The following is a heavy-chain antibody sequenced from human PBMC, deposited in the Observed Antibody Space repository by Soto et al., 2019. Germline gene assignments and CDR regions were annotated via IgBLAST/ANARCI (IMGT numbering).Heavy chain of an antibody. CDR3: ARRHDDILTGAYYGMDV. D-gene: IGHD3-9*01. CDR2: IYPGDFDT. J-gene: IGHJ6*02. Sequence: LKISCQASGYTFTNYWICWVRQMPGKGLEWMGIIYPGDFDTTYSRSFQGQVTLSVDKSISTAYLQWRSLKASDTAMYYCARRHDDILTGAYYGMDVWGQGTTVTVSS. V-gene: IGHV5-51*01. CDR1: GYTFTNYW.